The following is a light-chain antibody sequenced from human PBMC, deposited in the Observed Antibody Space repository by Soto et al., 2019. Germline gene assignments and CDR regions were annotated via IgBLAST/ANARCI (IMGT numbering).Light chain of an antibody. CDR2: EVT. V-gene: IGLV2-23*02. Sequence: VLTQPASVSGSPGQSITISCTGTSSDIGSYDLVSWYQQHPGTAPKLIIYEVTKRPSGVSTRFSGSKSGNTASLTISGLQAVDEADYYCCSFADFTYVFGTGTKVTV. J-gene: IGLJ1*01. CDR1: SSDIGSYDL. CDR3: CSFADFTYV.